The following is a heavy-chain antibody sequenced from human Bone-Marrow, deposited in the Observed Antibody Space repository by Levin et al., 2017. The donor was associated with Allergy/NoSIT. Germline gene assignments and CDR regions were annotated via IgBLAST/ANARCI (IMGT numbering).Heavy chain of an antibody. CDR1: EFTFSSYD. CDR2: IWPDGRSQ. J-gene: IGHJ6*03. D-gene: IGHD1-26*01. V-gene: IGHV3-33*01. Sequence: RTGGSLRLSCVASEFTFSSYDMHWVRQAPGKGLEWLAVIWPDGRSQFYADSVKGRFIISRDNSKNTLHLQMSGLRADDSAVYFCARDGIVGSKAASYYYYYMDVWGKGTTVTVSS. CDR3: ARDGIVGSKAASYYYYYMDV.